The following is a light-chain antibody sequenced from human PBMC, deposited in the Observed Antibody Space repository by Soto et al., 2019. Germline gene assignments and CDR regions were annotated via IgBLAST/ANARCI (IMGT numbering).Light chain of an antibody. CDR1: SSDVGGYNY. CDR3: NSHKSNITYV. CDR2: DVS. Sequence: QSVLTQPVYVSGSPGQSITISYTGTSSDVGGYNYVSWYQQHPGKAPKLMIYDVSNRPSGVSNRFSGSKSGNTASLTISGLQAEDEADYYCNSHKSNITYVFGTGTKVTVL. V-gene: IGLV2-14*01. J-gene: IGLJ1*01.